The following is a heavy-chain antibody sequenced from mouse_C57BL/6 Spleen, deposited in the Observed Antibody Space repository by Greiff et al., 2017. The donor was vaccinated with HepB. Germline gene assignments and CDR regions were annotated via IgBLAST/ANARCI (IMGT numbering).Heavy chain of an antibody. Sequence: QVQLQQPGAELVKPGASVKLSCKASGYTFTSYWMQWVKQRPGQGLEWIGEIDPSDSYTNYNQKFKGKATLTVDTSSSTAYMQLSSLTSEDSAVYYCARGGRLDYWGQGTTLTVSS. J-gene: IGHJ2*01. V-gene: IGHV1-50*01. D-gene: IGHD3-3*01. CDR3: ARGGRLDY. CDR1: GYTFTSYW. CDR2: IDPSDSYT.